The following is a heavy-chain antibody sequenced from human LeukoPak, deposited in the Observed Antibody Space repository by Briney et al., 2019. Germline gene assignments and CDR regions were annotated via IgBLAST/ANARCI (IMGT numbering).Heavy chain of an antibody. CDR1: GFTFSSYS. CDR3: ARDQGFSYYYYYMDV. V-gene: IGHV3-21*01. CDR2: ISSSSSYI. J-gene: IGHJ6*03. Sequence: GESLRLSCAASGFTFSSYSMNWVRQAPGKGLEWVSSISSSSSYIYYADSVKGRFTISRDNAKNSLYLQMNSLRAEDTAVYYCARDQGFSYYYYYMDVWGKGTTVTVSS. D-gene: IGHD3-3*01.